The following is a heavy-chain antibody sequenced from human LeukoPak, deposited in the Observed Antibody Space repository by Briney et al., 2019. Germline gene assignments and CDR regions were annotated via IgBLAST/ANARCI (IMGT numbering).Heavy chain of an antibody. CDR3: AKDHSGEQQVVIDH. V-gene: IGHV3-30*18. Sequence: GGSLRLSCAASGFTFSSYGMHWVRQAPGKGLEWVAVISYDGSNKYYADSVKGRFTISRDNSKNTLYLQMNSLRAEDTAVYYCAKDHSGEQQVVIDHWGQGTLVTVSS. J-gene: IGHJ4*02. CDR2: ISYDGSNK. CDR1: GFTFSSYG. D-gene: IGHD6-13*01.